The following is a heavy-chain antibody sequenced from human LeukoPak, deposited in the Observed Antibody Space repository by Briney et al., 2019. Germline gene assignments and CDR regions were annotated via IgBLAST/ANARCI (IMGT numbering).Heavy chain of an antibody. Sequence: GGSLRLSCAASGFTFSSYAMSWVRQAPGKGLEWVSAISGSGGSTYYADSVKGRFTISRDNSKNTLYLQMNSLRAEDTAVYYCAKRLQYCSGGSFYSVGFGYYYYYYMDVWGKGTTVTVSS. CDR1: GFTFSSYA. J-gene: IGHJ6*03. CDR2: ISGSGGST. D-gene: IGHD2-15*01. V-gene: IGHV3-23*01. CDR3: AKRLQYCSGGSFYSVGFGYYYYYYMDV.